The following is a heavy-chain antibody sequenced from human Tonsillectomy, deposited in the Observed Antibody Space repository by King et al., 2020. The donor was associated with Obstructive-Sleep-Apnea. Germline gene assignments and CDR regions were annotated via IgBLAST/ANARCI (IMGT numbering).Heavy chain of an antibody. J-gene: IGHJ5*02. V-gene: IGHV3-21*01. CDR1: GFTFSSYS. D-gene: IGHD6-19*01. Sequence: VQLVESVGGLVKPGGSLRLSCAASGFTFSSYSMNWVRQAPGKGLEWVSSIMSSSSYIYYADSWKCRFTNSRDNAKNSLYLQMNSLRAEDTAVYYCARGGYRGIAVAGTFWFDPWGQGTLVTVSS. CDR3: ARGGYRGIAVAGTFWFDP. CDR2: IMSSSSYI.